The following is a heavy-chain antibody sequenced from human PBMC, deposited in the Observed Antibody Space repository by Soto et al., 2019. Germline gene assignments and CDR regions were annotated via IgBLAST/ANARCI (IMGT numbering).Heavy chain of an antibody. CDR2: INHSGST. CDR3: ARITMVRGVSP. CDR1: GGSFSGYY. V-gene: IGHV4-34*01. J-gene: IGHJ4*02. Sequence: SETLSLTCAVYGGSFSGYYWSWIRQPPGKGLEWIGEINHSGSTNYNPSLKSRVTISVDTSKNQFSLKLSSVTAADTAVYYCARITMVRGVSPWGRGTLITVSS. D-gene: IGHD3-10*01.